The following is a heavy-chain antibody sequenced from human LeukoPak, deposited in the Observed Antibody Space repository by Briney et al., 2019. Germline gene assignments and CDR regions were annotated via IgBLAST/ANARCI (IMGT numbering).Heavy chain of an antibody. J-gene: IGHJ3*02. Sequence: ASAKVSCKASGYTFTSYDINWVRQATGQGLEWMGWMNPNSGNTGYAQKFQGRVTMTRNTSISTAYMELSSLRSEDTAVYYCAGIAAAPAAFDIWGQGTMVTVSS. V-gene: IGHV1-8*01. D-gene: IGHD6-13*01. CDR1: GYTFTSYD. CDR2: MNPNSGNT. CDR3: AGIAAAPAAFDI.